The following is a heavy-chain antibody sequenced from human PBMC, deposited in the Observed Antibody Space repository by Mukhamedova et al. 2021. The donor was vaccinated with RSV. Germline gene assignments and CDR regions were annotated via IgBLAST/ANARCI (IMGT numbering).Heavy chain of an antibody. D-gene: IGHD6-13*01. V-gene: IGHV3-9*01. J-gene: IGHJ3*02. Sequence: GLEWVSGISWNSGSIGYADSVKRRFTISRDNAKNSLYLQMNSLRAEDTALYYCAKDSAAPGSGAFAILCQGTMFTVSS. CDR3: AKDSAAPGSGAFAI. CDR2: ISWNSGSI.